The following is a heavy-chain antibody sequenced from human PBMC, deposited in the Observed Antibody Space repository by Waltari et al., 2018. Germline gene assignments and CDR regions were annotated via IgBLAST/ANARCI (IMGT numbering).Heavy chain of an antibody. J-gene: IGHJ4*02. CDR1: GGSISSGGYY. CDR3: ARTYYYDSSLAY. Sequence: QVQLQESGPGLVKPSQTLSLTCTVSGGSISSGGYYWSWIRQHPGKGLEWIGYIYHSGITYYNPSLKSRGTISVDRSKNQFSLKLISVTAADTAVYYCARTYYYDSSLAYWGQGTLVTVSS. D-gene: IGHD3-22*01. V-gene: IGHV4-31*03. CDR2: IYHSGIT.